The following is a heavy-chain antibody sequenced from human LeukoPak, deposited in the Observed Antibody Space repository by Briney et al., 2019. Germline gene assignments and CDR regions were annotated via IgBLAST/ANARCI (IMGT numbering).Heavy chain of an antibody. CDR1: GGSFSGYH. Sequence: SETLSLTCAVYGGSFSGYHWSWIRQPPGKGLEWIGEINHSGSTNYNPSLKSRVTISVDTSKNQFSLKLSSVTAADTAVYYCARRVYYYDSSGYYYFFDYWGQGTLVTVSS. J-gene: IGHJ4*02. V-gene: IGHV4-34*01. CDR3: ARRVYYYDSSGYYYFFDY. D-gene: IGHD3-22*01. CDR2: INHSGST.